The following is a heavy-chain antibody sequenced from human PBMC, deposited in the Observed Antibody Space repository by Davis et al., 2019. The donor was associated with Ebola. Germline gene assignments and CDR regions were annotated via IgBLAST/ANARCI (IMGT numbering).Heavy chain of an antibody. CDR1: GGSFSTYY. V-gene: IGHV4-59*01. Sequence: SETLSLTCTVSGGSFSTYYWSWVRQPPGKGLEWVGYIYYSGTTHYNPSLRGRVTISVDTSKKHFSLKLGSVTAADRAVYYCARGSQWLGPDYWGQGTLVTVSS. D-gene: IGHD6-19*01. CDR2: IYYSGTT. CDR3: ARGSQWLGPDY. J-gene: IGHJ4*02.